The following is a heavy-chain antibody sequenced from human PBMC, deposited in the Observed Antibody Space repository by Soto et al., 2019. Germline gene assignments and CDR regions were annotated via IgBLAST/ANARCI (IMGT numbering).Heavy chain of an antibody. J-gene: IGHJ6*03. CDR1: GGSISSYY. CDR2: IYYSGST. CDR3: ARSNNWDYVAYGYYYMDV. Sequence: SETLSLTCTVSGGSISSYYWSWIRQPPGKGLEWIGYIYYSGSTNYNPSLKSRVTISVDTSKNQFSLKLSSVTAADTAVYYCARSNNWDYVAYGYYYMDVWGKGTTVTVSS. V-gene: IGHV4-59*01. D-gene: IGHD1-7*01.